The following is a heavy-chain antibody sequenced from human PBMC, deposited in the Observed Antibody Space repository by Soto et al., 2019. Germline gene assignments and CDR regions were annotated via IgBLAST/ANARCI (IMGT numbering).Heavy chain of an antibody. J-gene: IGHJ4*02. Sequence: QVHLVQYGAEVKKPGASVKVSCKASGYTFTSYGITWVRQAPGQGLEWMGWISAHNGNTDYEQKLQGRVIVTRDTSTSTAYMELRSLISDDTAVYYCARGRYGDYWGQGALVTVSS. V-gene: IGHV1-18*01. CDR2: ISAHNGNT. D-gene: IGHD1-1*01. CDR3: ARGRYGDY. CDR1: GYTFTSYG.